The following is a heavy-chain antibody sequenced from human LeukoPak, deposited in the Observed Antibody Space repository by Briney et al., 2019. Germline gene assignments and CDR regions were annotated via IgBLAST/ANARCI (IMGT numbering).Heavy chain of an antibody. CDR2: IYYSGST. CDR3: ARDKGGYNRQDC. CDR1: GGSINSGDSY. Sequence: SETLSLTCTVSGGSINSGDSYWSWIRQPPGKGLEWIGYIYYSGSTYYNPSLKSRVTISVDTSKNQFSLRLSSVTAADTAVYYCARDKGGYNRQDCWGQGTLVTVSS. V-gene: IGHV4-30-4*01. J-gene: IGHJ4*02. D-gene: IGHD5-24*01.